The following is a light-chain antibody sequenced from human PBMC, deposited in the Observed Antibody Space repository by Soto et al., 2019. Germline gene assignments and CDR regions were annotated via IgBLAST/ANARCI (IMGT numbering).Light chain of an antibody. V-gene: IGKV1-39*01. Sequence: DIQMTHSPSSLSASLGVRATITCRASQSISSSINRCQQKPGKAPKLLIYSASSLQSGVTSRVSGSGYGTDFTLTISSLQPEDFATYYCQQSYSTITRAFGGGTKVDIK. CDR3: QQSYSTITRA. CDR2: SAS. J-gene: IGKJ4*01. CDR1: QSISSS.